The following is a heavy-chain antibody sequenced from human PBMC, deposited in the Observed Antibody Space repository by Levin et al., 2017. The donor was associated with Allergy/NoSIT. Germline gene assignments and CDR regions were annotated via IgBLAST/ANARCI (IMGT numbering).Heavy chain of an antibody. CDR2: IKQDGSEK. V-gene: IGHV3-7*01. Sequence: GESLKISCAASGFTFSSYWMSWVRQAPGKGLEWVANIKQDGSEKYYVDSVKGRFTISRDNAKNSLYLQMNSLRAEDTAVYYCATRSYWLHLANWGQGTLVTVSS. CDR1: GFTFSSYW. D-gene: IGHD5-24*01. CDR3: ATRSYWLHLAN. J-gene: IGHJ4*02.